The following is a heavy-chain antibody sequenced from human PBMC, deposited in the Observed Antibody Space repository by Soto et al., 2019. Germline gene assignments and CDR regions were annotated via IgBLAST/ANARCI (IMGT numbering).Heavy chain of an antibody. V-gene: IGHV4-59*01. CDR2: IYYSGST. CDR1: GGSISSYY. CDR3: ARGQYYYGSGSSYYFDY. J-gene: IGHJ4*02. D-gene: IGHD3-10*01. Sequence: PSETLSLTXTVSGGSISSYYWSWIRQPPGKGLEWIGYIYYSGSTNYNPSLKSRVTISVDTSKNQFSLKLSSVTAADTAVYYRARGQYYYGSGSSYYFDYWGQGTLVTVSS.